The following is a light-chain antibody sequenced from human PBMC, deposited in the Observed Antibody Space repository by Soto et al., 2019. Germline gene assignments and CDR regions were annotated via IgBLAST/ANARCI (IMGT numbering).Light chain of an antibody. Sequence: DIPMTQSPSTLSASVGDRVTITCRASQSISSWLAWYQQKPGKAPKLLNYKAPSLESGVPSRFSGSGSGTEFTLTISSLQPDDFAAYYCQQYNSYPCTFGQGTQVESK. V-gene: IGKV1-5*03. CDR1: QSISSW. J-gene: IGKJ1*01. CDR2: KAP. CDR3: QQYNSYPCT.